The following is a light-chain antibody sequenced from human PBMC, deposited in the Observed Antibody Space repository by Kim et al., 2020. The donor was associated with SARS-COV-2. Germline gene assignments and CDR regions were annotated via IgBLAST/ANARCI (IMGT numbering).Light chain of an antibody. CDR2: DAS. CDR1: QSVSSY. J-gene: IGKJ2*01. V-gene: IGKV3-11*01. CDR3: QQRSNWPPYT. Sequence: LYPGERATHPCRASQSVSSYLAWYQQKPGQAPRLLIYDASNRATGIPARFSGSGSGTDFTLTISSLEPEDFAVYYCQQRSNWPPYTFGQGTKLEI.